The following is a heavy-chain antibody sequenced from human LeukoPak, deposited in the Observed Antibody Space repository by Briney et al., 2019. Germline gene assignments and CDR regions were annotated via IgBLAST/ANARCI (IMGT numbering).Heavy chain of an antibody. J-gene: IGHJ3*02. CDR1: GXSVSSGSYY. Sequence: SETLSLTCTVSGXSVSSGSYYWSWIRQPPGKGLEWIGYIYYSGSTKYNPSLKSRVTISVDTSKNQFSLKLSSVTAADTAVYYCAVVVVPAADSVAFDIWGQGTMVTVSS. CDR3: AVVVVPAADSVAFDI. CDR2: IYYSGST. V-gene: IGHV4-61*01. D-gene: IGHD2-2*01.